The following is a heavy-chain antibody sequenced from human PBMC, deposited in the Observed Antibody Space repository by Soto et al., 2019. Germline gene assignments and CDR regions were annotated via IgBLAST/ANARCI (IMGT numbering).Heavy chain of an antibody. Sequence: GASVKVSCKASGYTFTSYYMHWVRQAPGQGLEWMGGIYPSFGTANYAQKFQGRVTITADKSTSTAYMELSSLRSEDTAVYYCANEPAHYGGDYYYGMDVWGQGTTVTVSS. J-gene: IGHJ6*02. CDR1: GYTFTSYY. CDR3: ANEPAHYGGDYYYGMDV. D-gene: IGHD4-17*01. V-gene: IGHV1-69*06. CDR2: IYPSFGTA.